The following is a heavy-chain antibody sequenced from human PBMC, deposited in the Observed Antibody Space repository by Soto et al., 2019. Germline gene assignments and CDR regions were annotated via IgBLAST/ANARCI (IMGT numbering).Heavy chain of an antibody. CDR3: AKSPRVMITFGGVIVRAFDY. J-gene: IGHJ4*02. CDR2: ISGSGCST. V-gene: IGHV3-23*01. Sequence: EVQLLESGGGLVQPGGSLRLSCAASGFTFSSYAMSWVRQAPGKGLEWVSAISGSGCSTYYADSVKGRFTISRDNSKNTLYLQINSLRAEDTAVYYCAKSPRVMITFGGVIVRAFDYWGQGTLVTVSS. D-gene: IGHD3-16*02. CDR1: GFTFSSYA.